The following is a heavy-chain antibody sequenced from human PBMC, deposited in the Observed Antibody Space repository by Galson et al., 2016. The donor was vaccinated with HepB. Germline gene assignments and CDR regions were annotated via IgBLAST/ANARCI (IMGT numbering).Heavy chain of an antibody. Sequence: SLRLSCAASGFTFSQRGMHWVRQAPGKGLEWVAADSMDGRRKFYADSEKGRFTISRDNSNNMLFLQMSSLRVDDTAVYYCAKRHEYCPPVGCSVDSWGQGTLVSVSS. D-gene: IGHD2/OR15-2a*01. V-gene: IGHV3-30*18. CDR1: GFTFSQRG. CDR2: DSMDGRRK. CDR3: AKRHEYCPPVGCSVDS. J-gene: IGHJ4*02.